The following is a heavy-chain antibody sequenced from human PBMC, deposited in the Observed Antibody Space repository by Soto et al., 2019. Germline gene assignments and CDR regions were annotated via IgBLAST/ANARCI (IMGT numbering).Heavy chain of an antibody. Sequence: SETLSLTCTISGGSISSGGYYWSWIRQHPGKGLEWIGYIYDSGSTYSNPSLKSRAIVSVDTSQNQFSLKLSSVTAADTAVYYCARNSPRYFFDQWGRGTLVTVSS. CDR3: ARNSPRYFFDQ. D-gene: IGHD1-26*01. CDR1: GGSISSGGYY. CDR2: IYDSGST. V-gene: IGHV4-31*03. J-gene: IGHJ4*02.